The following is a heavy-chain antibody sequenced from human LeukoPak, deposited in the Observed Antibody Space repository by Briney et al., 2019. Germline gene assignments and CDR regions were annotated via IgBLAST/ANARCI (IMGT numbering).Heavy chain of an antibody. CDR2: ISSSSSYI. CDR1: GFTFSSYS. CDR3: ARGNGWVTGDAFDI. D-gene: IGHD6-19*01. Sequence: PGGSLRLSCAASGFTFSSYSMNWVRQAPGKGLEWVSSISSSSSYIYYADSVKGRFTISRDNAKNSLYLQMNSLRAADTAVYYCARGNGWVTGDAFDIWGQGTMVTVSS. J-gene: IGHJ3*02. V-gene: IGHV3-21*01.